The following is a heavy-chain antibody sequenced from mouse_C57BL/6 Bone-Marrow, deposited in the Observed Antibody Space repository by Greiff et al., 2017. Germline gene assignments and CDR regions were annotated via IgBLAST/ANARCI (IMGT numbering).Heavy chain of an antibody. CDR1: GYTFTSYW. Sequence: QVQLQQPGAELVKPGASVKMSCKASGYTFTSYWITWVKQRPGQGLEWIGDIYPGSGSTNYNEKFKSKATLTVDTSSSTAYMQLSSLTSEDSAVYYCARGGLLWLRRPWCAYWGQGTLVTVSA. D-gene: IGHD2-2*01. CDR3: ARGGLLWLRRPWCAY. V-gene: IGHV1-55*01. J-gene: IGHJ3*01. CDR2: IYPGSGST.